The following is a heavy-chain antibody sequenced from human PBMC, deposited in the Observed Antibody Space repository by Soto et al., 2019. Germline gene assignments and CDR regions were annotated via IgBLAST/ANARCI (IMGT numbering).Heavy chain of an antibody. CDR2: ISGSGGTT. V-gene: IGHV3-23*01. D-gene: IGHD2-15*01. J-gene: IGHJ4*02. CDR3: TKDYTYDFATYKRFDF. Sequence: GGSLRLSCATSGFGFSSYAMIWVRQVAGKGLEWVSTISGSGGTTHYTDSVKGRFTISRDNFKNTLFLQMNSLRAEDTAIYYCTKDYTYDFATYKRFDFWGQGVMVTVSS. CDR1: GFGFSSYA.